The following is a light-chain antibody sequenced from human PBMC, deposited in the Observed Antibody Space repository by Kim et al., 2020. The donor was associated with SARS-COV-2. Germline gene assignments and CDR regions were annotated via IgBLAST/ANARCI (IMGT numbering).Light chain of an antibody. CDR1: QSVSNN. J-gene: IGKJ2*01. CDR2: GAS. CDR3: QQYNNWPYT. V-gene: IGKV3-15*01. Sequence: SVSPGERAPLSCRASQSVSNNLAWYQQKPGQAPRLLIYGASTRATGIPARFSGSGSGTEFTLTISSLQSEDFAVYYCQQYNNWPYTFGQGTKLEI.